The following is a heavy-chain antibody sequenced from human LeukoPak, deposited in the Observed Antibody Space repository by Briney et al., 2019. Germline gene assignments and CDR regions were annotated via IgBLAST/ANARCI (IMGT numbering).Heavy chain of an antibody. V-gene: IGHV3-49*03. CDR2: IRGTPYGGTT. J-gene: IGHJ6*02. Sequence: PGGSLRLSCAASGFTFSDYAMSWFRQAPGKGLEWVALIRGTPYGGTTEYAASVKGRFTISRGDSKSIAYLQMNSLKTEDTAVYYCTTDLWELLYYYGMDVWGQGTTVTVSS. D-gene: IGHD1-26*01. CDR3: TTDLWELLYYYGMDV. CDR1: GFTFSDYA.